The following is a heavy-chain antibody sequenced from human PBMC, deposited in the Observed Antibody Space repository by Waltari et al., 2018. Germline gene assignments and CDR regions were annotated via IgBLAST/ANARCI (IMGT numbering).Heavy chain of an antibody. V-gene: IGHV1-24*01. CDR3: ATPGRGSRRLCFIRAEYFQH. D-gene: IGHD1-26*01. Sequence: QVQLLQSGAEVKKPGASVRVSCKVAGHIFTDLSMHWLRQTPGKGLEWMGGYHPEEGKITYSQKFQGRVTMTEETDTDTAYMELSSLDSDDTAVYYCATPGRGSRRLCFIRAEYFQHWGQGTLVTVSS. J-gene: IGHJ1*01. CDR2: YHPEEGKI. CDR1: GHIFTDLS.